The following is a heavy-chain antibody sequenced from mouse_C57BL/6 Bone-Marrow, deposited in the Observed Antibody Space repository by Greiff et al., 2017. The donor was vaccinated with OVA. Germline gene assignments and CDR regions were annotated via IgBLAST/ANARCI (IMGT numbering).Heavy chain of an antibody. J-gene: IGHJ2*01. CDR3: KRGDYVDY. CDR2: IDPTNDNT. Sequence: VQLQQSGAELARPGASVKMSCKASGYTFTSYTIHWVKQRPGQGLEWIGYIDPTNDNTNYNEKFKGKATLTADKSSSTAYMQLGSLTSEDSAVYYYKRGDYVDYWGQGTTLTVSS. CDR1: GYTFTSYT. V-gene: IGHV1-4*01.